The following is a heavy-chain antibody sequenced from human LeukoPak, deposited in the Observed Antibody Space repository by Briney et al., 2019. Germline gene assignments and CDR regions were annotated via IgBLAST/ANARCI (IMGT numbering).Heavy chain of an antibody. J-gene: IGHJ5*02. CDR3: AVNWFDP. Sequence: GASVKVSCKASGYTFTSYGISWVRQAPGQGLEWMGWISAYNGNTNYAQKFQGRVTITRNTSISTAYMELSSLRSEDTAVYYCAVNWFDPWGQGTLVTVSS. CDR2: ISAYNGNT. CDR1: GYTFTSYG. V-gene: IGHV1-18*01.